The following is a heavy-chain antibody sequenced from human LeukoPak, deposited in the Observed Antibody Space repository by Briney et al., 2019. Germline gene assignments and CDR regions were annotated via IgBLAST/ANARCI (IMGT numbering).Heavy chain of an antibody. D-gene: IGHD3-3*01. CDR1: GYTFTSYG. J-gene: IGHJ4*02. Sequence: ASVKVSCKASGYTFTSYGISWVRQAPGPGLEWMGWISAYNGNTNYAQKLQGRVTMTTDTSTSTAYMELRSLRSDDTAVYYCARDSSSVYYDFWSGYPDYWGQGTLVTVSS. V-gene: IGHV1-18*01. CDR2: ISAYNGNT. CDR3: ARDSSSVYYDFWSGYPDY.